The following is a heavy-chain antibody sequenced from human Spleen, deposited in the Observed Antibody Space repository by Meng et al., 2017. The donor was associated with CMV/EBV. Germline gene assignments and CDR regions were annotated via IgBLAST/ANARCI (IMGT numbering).Heavy chain of an antibody. CDR1: GFSLSTSGVG. D-gene: IGHD3-10*01. CDR2: IYWDDDK. V-gene: IGHV2-5*02. CDR3: AHSRSSRPYYGSGSYYPFDP. J-gene: IGHJ5*02. Sequence: QITLKESGPTLVKPTQTLTLTCTFSGFSLSTSGVGVGWIRQPPGKALEWLALIYWDDDKRYSPSLKSRLTITKDTSKNQVVLTMTNMDPVDTATYYCAHSRSSRPYYGSGSYYPFDPWGQGTLVTVSS.